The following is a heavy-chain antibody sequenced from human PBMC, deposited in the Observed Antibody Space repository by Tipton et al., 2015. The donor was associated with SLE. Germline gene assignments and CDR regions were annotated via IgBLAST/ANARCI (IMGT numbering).Heavy chain of an antibody. CDR2: IYHSGST. J-gene: IGHJ6*03. D-gene: IGHD3-3*01. V-gene: IGHV4-38-2*02. CDR1: GYSISSGYY. Sequence: SLTCTVSGYSISSGYYWGWIWQPPGKGLEWIGSIYHSGSTYYNPSLKSRVTISVDTSKNQFSLKLSSVTAADTAVYYCARGGGIRFLEWDYYYMDVWGKGTTVTVSS. CDR3: ARGGGIRFLEWDYYYMDV.